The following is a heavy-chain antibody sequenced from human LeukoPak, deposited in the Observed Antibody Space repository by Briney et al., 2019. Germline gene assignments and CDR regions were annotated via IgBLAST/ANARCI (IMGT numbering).Heavy chain of an antibody. V-gene: IGHV3-23*01. CDR1: GFTFSNYA. J-gene: IGHJ4*02. Sequence: GGSLRLSCAASGFTFSNYALSWVRQAPGKGLEWVSAITGSGGSTYYADSVKGRFTISRDNSKNTLYLQMNSLRAEDTAVYYCARERVAYCGGDCYIFDYWGQGTLVTVSS. CDR2: ITGSGGST. CDR3: ARERVAYCGGDCYIFDY. D-gene: IGHD2-21*02.